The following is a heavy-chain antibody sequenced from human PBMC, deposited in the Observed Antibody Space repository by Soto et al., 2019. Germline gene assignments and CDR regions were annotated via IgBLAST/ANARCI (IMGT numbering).Heavy chain of an antibody. D-gene: IGHD3-22*01. V-gene: IGHV2-5*02. CDR1: GFSLSTSGVG. J-gene: IGHJ4*02. CDR3: AHRSGSGYDFDY. CDR2: IYWDDDK. Sequence: QITLKESGPTLVKPTQTLTLTCTFSGFSLSTSGVGVGWIRQPPGKALEWLALIYWDDDKRYSPSLKSRLTNTKDTSKNQVVLTMTNMDPVDTATYYCAHRSGSGYDFDYWGQGTLVTVSS.